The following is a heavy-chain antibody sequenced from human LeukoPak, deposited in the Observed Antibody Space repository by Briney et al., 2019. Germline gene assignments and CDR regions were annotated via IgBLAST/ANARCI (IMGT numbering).Heavy chain of an antibody. J-gene: IGHJ3*02. CDR1: GVTFSSYS. CDR2: ISSSSSYI. CDR3: ARATGGDDAFDI. V-gene: IGHV3-21*01. Sequence: GGSLRLSCAASGVTFSSYSMNWVRQAPGKGLEWVSSISSSSSYIYYADSVKGRFTISRDNAKNSLYLQMNSLRAEDTAVYYCARATGGDDAFDIWGQGTMVTVSS. D-gene: IGHD7-27*01.